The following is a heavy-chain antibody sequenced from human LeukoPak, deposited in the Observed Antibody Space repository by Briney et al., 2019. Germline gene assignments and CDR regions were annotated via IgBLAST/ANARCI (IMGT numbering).Heavy chain of an antibody. D-gene: IGHD3-22*01. J-gene: IGHJ4*02. CDR1: GYTFSSYS. Sequence: GGSLRLSCAASGYTFSSYSINWVRQAAGKGLEWVSSISVRSNYIYYADSVRGRFRISRDDARDSLYLQMNSLRAEDTAVYYCVKLRRNSDTSGFYYYYDFWGQGTLVTVSS. CDR2: ISVRSNYI. CDR3: VKLRRNSDTSGFYYYYDF. V-gene: IGHV3-21*01.